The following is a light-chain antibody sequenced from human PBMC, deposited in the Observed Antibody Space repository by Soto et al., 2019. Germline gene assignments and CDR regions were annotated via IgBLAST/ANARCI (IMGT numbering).Light chain of an antibody. CDR2: GAS. CDR3: QQYGISPSWA. V-gene: IGKV3-20*01. Sequence: EIVLTQSPDTLSLSPGERATLSCRASQTINNNYLAWYQQKPGQAPRLLIYGASTRATGIPDRFSGVGTETDFTLIISSLDPGDFAVYYCQQYGISPSWAFGQGTKVEI. CDR1: QTINNNY. J-gene: IGKJ1*01.